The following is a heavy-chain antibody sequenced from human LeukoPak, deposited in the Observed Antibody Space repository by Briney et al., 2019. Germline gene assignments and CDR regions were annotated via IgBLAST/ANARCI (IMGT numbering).Heavy chain of an antibody. CDR1: GGTFSSYA. V-gene: IGHV1-69*05. D-gene: IGHD1-1*01. CDR3: AREPELERFDY. CDR2: IIPIFGTA. J-gene: IGHJ4*02. Sequence: SVKVSCKASGGTFSSYAISWVRQAPGHGFEWVGGIIPIFGTANYAQKFQGRVRITTHESTSPAYKELSRLRSEETAVYYCAREPELERFDYWGQGTLVTVSS.